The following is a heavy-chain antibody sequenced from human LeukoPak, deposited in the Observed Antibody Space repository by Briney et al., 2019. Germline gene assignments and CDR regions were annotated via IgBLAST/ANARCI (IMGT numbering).Heavy chain of an antibody. CDR1: GFTFNIYA. V-gene: IGHV3-23*01. CDR2: ISGGGAYT. CDR3: AKDFIGIAARMVFDY. Sequence: PGGSLRLSCAASGFTFNIYAVSWVRQAPGKRLEWVSAISGGGAYTYYADSVKGRFTISRDNSKNTLYLQMNSLRAEDTAVYYCAKDFIGIAARMVFDYWGQGTLVTVSS. J-gene: IGHJ4*02. D-gene: IGHD6-6*01.